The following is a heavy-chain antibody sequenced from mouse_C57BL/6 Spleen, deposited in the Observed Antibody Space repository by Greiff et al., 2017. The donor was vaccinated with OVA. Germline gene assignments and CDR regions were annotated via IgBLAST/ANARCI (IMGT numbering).Heavy chain of an antibody. V-gene: IGHV1-42*01. CDR1: GYSFTGYY. J-gene: IGHJ1*03. CDR2: INPSTGGT. CDR3: ARYRYDWYFDV. Sequence: EVQLQQSGPELVKPGASVKISCKASGYSFTGYYMNWVKQSPEKSLEWIGEINPSTGGTTYNQKFKAKATLTVDKSSSTAYMHLKSLTSEDSAVYYCARYRYDWYFDVWGTGTTVTVSS.